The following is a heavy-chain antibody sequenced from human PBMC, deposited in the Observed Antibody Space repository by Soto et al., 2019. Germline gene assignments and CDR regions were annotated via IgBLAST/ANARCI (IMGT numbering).Heavy chain of an antibody. J-gene: IGHJ4*02. CDR3: ARDSALVYYDSSGYYPYYFDY. CDR1: GYTFTSYY. D-gene: IGHD3-22*01. V-gene: IGHV1-46*01. Sequence: ASVKVSCKASGYTFTSYYMHWVRQAPGQGLEWMGIINPSGGSTSYAQKFQGRVTMTRDTSTSTVYMELSSLRSEDTAVYYCARDSALVYYDSSGYYPYYFDYWGQGTLVTVSS. CDR2: INPSGGST.